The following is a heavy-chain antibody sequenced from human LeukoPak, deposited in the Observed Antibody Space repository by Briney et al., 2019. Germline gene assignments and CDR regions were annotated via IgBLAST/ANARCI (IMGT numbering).Heavy chain of an antibody. V-gene: IGHV4-59*12. Sequence: SETLSLTCTVSGGSISSYYWSWIRQPPGKGLEWIGYIYYSGSTYYNPSLKSRVTISVDTSKNQFSLKLSSVTAADTAVYYCARAGPEGRYFDWLSPFDYWGQGTLVTVSS. CDR3: ARAGPEGRYFDWLSPFDY. D-gene: IGHD3-9*01. J-gene: IGHJ4*02. CDR1: GGSISSYY. CDR2: IYYSGST.